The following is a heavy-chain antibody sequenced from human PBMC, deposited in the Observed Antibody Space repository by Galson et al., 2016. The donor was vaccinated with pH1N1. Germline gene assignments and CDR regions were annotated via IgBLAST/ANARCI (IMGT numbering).Heavy chain of an antibody. CDR1: NGSISSDDYY. CDR2: IYYSGTT. Sequence: PLSLTCTVSNGSISSDDYYWTWIRQPPGKGLEWIGYIYYSGTTYSNPALKSRVTISIDTYKNQFSLKLNSVTAADTAIYFCARVGITIVRGAIDYWGQGTLVTVSS. D-gene: IGHD3-10*01. J-gene: IGHJ4*02. V-gene: IGHV4-30-4*08. CDR3: ARVGITIVRGAIDY.